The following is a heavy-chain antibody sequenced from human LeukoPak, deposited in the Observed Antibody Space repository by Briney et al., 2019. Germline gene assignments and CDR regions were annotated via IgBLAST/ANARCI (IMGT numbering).Heavy chain of an antibody. J-gene: IGHJ6*03. CDR2: INDNGDGT. CDR3: AKGLRTGVGPYMGYHYYMDV. Sequence: GGSLRLSCAASGFTFSSYAMSWVRQAPGKGLKWVSTINDNGDGTYHADSVKGRFTISRDNSYNTVSLQMNSLRDEDTGVYYCAKGLRTGVGPYMGYHYYMDVWGKGATVTVSS. CDR1: GFTFSSYA. D-gene: IGHD3-16*01. V-gene: IGHV3-23*01.